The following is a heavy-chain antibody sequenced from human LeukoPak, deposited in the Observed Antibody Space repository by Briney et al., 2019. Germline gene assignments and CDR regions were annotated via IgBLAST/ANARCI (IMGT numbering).Heavy chain of an antibody. Sequence: GGSLRLSCAASGFTFSSYAMSWVRQAPGKGLEWVSAISGSGGSTYYADSVEGRFTISRDNSKNTLYLQMNSLRAEDTAVYYCAKSRYNYYGSGSTIDYWGQGTLVTVSS. D-gene: IGHD3-10*01. J-gene: IGHJ4*02. V-gene: IGHV3-23*01. CDR2: ISGSGGST. CDR1: GFTFSSYA. CDR3: AKSRYNYYGSGSTIDY.